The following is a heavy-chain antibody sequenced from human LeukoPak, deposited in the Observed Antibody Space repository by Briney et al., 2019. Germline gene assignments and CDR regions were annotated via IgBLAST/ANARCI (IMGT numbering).Heavy chain of an antibody. CDR3: ATEFYSNGYNF. V-gene: IGHV3-15*01. J-gene: IGHJ4*02. CDR1: GFTFSSAW. Sequence: TGGSLRLSCPGSGFTFSSAWMTWVRQIPGKGLEWVGHIKSRTDGGTTDYAAPVKGRFTISRDDPKNTVYLQMNSLKTEDSAVYFCATEFYSNGYNFWGQGTLVIVSS. D-gene: IGHD5-24*01. CDR2: IKSRTDGGTT.